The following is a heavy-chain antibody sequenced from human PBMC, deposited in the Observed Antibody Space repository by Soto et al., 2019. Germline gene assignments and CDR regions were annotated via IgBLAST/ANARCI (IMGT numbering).Heavy chain of an antibody. J-gene: IGHJ3*02. Sequence: PGGSLRLSCAASGFTFSSYSMNWFRQAPGKGLEWVSYISSSSSTIYYADSVKGRFTISRDNAKNSLYLQMNSLRAEDTAVYYCARDQGGSSGLGAFDIWGQGTMVTVSS. CDR1: GFTFSSYS. CDR3: ARDQGGSSGLGAFDI. V-gene: IGHV3-48*01. CDR2: ISSSSSTI. D-gene: IGHD6-6*01.